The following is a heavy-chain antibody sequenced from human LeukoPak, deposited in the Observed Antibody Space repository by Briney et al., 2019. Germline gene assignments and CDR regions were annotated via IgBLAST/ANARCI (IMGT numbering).Heavy chain of an antibody. CDR1: GGSFSGYY. CDR3: ARGQFSGWYY. J-gene: IGHJ4*02. CDR2: INHSGST. Sequence: SETLSLTRAVYGGSFSGYYWSWIRQPPGKGLEWIGEINHSGSTNYNPSLKSRVTTSVDTSKNQFSLKLSSVTAADTAVYYCARGQFSGWYYWGQGTLVTVSS. V-gene: IGHV4-34*01. D-gene: IGHD6-19*01.